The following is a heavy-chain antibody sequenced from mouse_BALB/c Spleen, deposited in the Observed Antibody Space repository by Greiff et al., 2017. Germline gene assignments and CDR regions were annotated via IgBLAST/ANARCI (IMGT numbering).Heavy chain of an antibody. J-gene: IGHJ4*01. D-gene: IGHD2-4*01. CDR1: GYTFTSYY. V-gene: IGHV1S81*02. Sequence: QVQLQQSGAELVKPGASVKLSCKASGYTFTSYYMYWVKQRPGQGLEWIGEINPSNGGTNFNEKFKSKATLTVDKSSSTAYMQLSSLTSEDSAVYYCTRADYALLYAMDYWGQGTSVTVSA. CDR2: INPSNGGT. CDR3: TRADYALLYAMDY.